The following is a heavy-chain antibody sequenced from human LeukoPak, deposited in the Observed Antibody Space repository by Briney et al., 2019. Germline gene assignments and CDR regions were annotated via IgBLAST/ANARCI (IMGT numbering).Heavy chain of an antibody. CDR2: IHTSGSN. V-gene: IGHV4-4*09. Sequence: SETLSLTCAVSGVSISPYYWAWIRQPPGKGLEWIGYIHTSGSNNQYPSLKSRVTISVDKSKNHFSLRLTSVTAADTAVYYCARDRAPSPYYYGSGSYYFFDYWGQGTLVTVSS. D-gene: IGHD3-10*01. J-gene: IGHJ4*02. CDR1: GVSISPYY. CDR3: ARDRAPSPYYYGSGSYYFFDY.